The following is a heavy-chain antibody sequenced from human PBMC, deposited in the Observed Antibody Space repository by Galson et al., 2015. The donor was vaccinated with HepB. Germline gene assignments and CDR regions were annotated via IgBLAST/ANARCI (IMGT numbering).Heavy chain of an antibody. Sequence: SLRLSCAASVFTFSNYGMSWVRQTPGKGLEWLSVISVNGCPLHYADSVNGRFTISRDNSKNPLSLQMNSLRAEDTAVYYCVSNQYNSGSYFHFDNWGQGTPVTVSS. V-gene: IGHV3-23*01. CDR1: VFTFSNYG. D-gene: IGHD3-10*01. CDR2: ISVNGCPL. CDR3: VSNQYNSGSYFHFDN. J-gene: IGHJ4*02.